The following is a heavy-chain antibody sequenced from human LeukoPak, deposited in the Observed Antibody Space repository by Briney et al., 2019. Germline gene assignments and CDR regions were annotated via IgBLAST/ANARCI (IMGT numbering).Heavy chain of an antibody. Sequence: ASVKVSCKVSGYTLTELSMHWGRQAPGKGLEWMGGFDPEDGEAIYAQKFQGRVTMTEDTSTDTAYMELSSMRSEDTAVYYCSTDRPPRLRYPRSTFDIWGQGTMVTVSS. D-gene: IGHD3-9*01. CDR3: STDRPPRLRYPRSTFDI. J-gene: IGHJ3*02. CDR1: GYTLTELS. CDR2: FDPEDGEA. V-gene: IGHV1-24*01.